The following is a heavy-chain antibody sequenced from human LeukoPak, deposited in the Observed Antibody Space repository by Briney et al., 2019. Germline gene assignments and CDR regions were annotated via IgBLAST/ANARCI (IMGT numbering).Heavy chain of an antibody. V-gene: IGHV3-23*01. CDR1: GFIFNNYG. Sequence: GGSLRLSCAASGFIFNNYGLVWVRQAPGKGLEWVSAISNDGGGTTYADFVKGQFSVSRDNSKNTLFLQMNGLRAEDTALYYCAKGSSGYFFDLWGQGTLVTVSS. CDR2: ISNDGGGT. D-gene: IGHD3-22*01. CDR3: AKGSSGYFFDL. J-gene: IGHJ4*02.